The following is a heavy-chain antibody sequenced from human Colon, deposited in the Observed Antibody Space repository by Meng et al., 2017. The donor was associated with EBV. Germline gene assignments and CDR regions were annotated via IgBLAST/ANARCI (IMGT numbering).Heavy chain of an antibody. CDR3: ARGKQDAWELLAY. D-gene: IGHD1-26*01. V-gene: IGHV4-4*02. Sequence: QVHVSGAGPGLGKPSGTLSLTCGVSGVSISSNIRWTWVRQPPGKGLEWIGDIDDSGSTNYNPSLNSRISISLDKSKNHFSLKVNSVTAADTAVYYCARGKQDAWELLAYWGQGALVTVSS. CDR2: IDDSGST. J-gene: IGHJ4*02. CDR1: GVSISSNIR.